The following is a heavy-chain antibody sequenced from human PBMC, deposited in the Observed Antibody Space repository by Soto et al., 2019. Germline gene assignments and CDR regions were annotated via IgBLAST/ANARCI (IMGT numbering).Heavy chain of an antibody. J-gene: IGHJ4*02. CDR2: IDADNYDT. CDR3: ARGGSAIFDY. D-gene: IGHD2-2*01. Sequence: ASVKVSCKASGCTLSTYALHWVRQAPGQSLEWMGWIDADNYDTKYSQKFQGRVTITRDTSANTAYMEVNSLRYEDTAVYYCARGGSAIFDYWGPGTLVTVSS. V-gene: IGHV1-3*01. CDR1: GCTLSTYA.